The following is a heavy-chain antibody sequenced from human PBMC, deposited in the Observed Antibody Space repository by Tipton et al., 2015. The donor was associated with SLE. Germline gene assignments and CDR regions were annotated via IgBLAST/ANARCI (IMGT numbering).Heavy chain of an antibody. CDR2: ISYDGSNK. J-gene: IGHJ5*02. Sequence: SLRLSCAASGFTFSSYAMHWVRQAPGKGLEWVAVISYDGSNKYYTDSVKGRFTISRDNSKNTLYLQMNSLRAEDTAVYYCARSGYEPNWFDPWGQGTLVTVSS. CDR1: GFTFSSYA. V-gene: IGHV3-30-3*01. CDR3: ARSGYEPNWFDP. D-gene: IGHD5-12*01.